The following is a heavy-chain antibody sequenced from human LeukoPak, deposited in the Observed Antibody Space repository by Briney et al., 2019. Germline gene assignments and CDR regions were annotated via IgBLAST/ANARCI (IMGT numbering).Heavy chain of an antibody. CDR2: ISYSETT. Sequence: SETLSLTCTVSGGSISSFYWSWIRQPPGKGLEYIGYISYSETTSYNPSLKSRVTISVDTSKNQFSLKLTSVTAADTAVYYCARDKGLPQAFDIWGQGTMVSVSS. CDR1: GGSISSFY. V-gene: IGHV4-59*01. CDR3: ARDKGLPQAFDI. D-gene: IGHD5/OR15-5a*01. J-gene: IGHJ3*02.